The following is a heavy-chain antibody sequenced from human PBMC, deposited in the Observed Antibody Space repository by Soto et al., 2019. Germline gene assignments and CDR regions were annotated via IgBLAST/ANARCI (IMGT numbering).Heavy chain of an antibody. J-gene: IGHJ6*03. Sequence: GGSLRLSCAASGFTFSSYAMHWVRQAPGKGLEWVAVISYDGSNKYYADSVKGRFTISRDNSKNTLYLQMNSLRAEDTAVYYCARDLFGVVTHYCYYYMDVWGKGTTVTVSS. CDR3: ARDLFGVVTHYCYYYMDV. V-gene: IGHV3-30-3*01. CDR1: GFTFSSYA. D-gene: IGHD3-3*01. CDR2: ISYDGSNK.